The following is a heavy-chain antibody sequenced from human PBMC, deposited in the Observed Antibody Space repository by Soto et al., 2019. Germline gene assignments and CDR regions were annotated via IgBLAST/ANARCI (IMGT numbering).Heavy chain of an antibody. CDR2: IYYSGST. J-gene: IGHJ4*02. CDR1: GGSISSYY. Sequence: SETLSLTCTVSGGSISSYYWSWIRQPPGKGLEWIGYIYYSGSTNYNPSLKSRVTISVDTSKNQFSLKLSSVTAADTAVYYCARATPQYSLGIDYWGQGTLVTVS. CDR3: ARATPQYSLGIDY. D-gene: IGHD3-16*01. V-gene: IGHV4-59*01.